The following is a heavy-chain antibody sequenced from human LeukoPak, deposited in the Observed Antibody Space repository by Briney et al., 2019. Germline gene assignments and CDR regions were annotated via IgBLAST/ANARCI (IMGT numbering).Heavy chain of an antibody. CDR1: GYTFTSYG. Sequence: GASVKVSCKASGYTFTSYGISWVRQAPGQGLEWMGWISAYNGNTNYAQKFQDRDTMTRDTSISTAYMELSSLRFEDTAVYYCVRTPPNWGADYWGRGTLVTVSS. CDR2: ISAYNGNT. J-gene: IGHJ4*02. D-gene: IGHD7-27*01. V-gene: IGHV1-18*01. CDR3: VRTPPNWGADY.